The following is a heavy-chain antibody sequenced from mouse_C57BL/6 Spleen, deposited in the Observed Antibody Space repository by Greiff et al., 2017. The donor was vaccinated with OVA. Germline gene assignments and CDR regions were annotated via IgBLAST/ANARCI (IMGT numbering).Heavy chain of an antibody. Sequence: LVESGPGLVAPSQSLSITCTVSGFSLTSYGVPWVRQPPGKGLEWLVVIWSDGSTTYNSALKSRLSISKDNSKRQVFLKMNSLQTDDTAMYYCARHDMFGGYFDVWGTGTTVTVSS. CDR2: IWSDGST. CDR1: GFSLTSYG. J-gene: IGHJ1*03. V-gene: IGHV2-6-1*01. CDR3: ARHDMFGGYFDV.